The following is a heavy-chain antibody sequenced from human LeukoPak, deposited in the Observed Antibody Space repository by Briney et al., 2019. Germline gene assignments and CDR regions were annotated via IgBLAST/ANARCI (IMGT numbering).Heavy chain of an antibody. J-gene: IGHJ6*02. CDR2: INHSGST. D-gene: IGHD2-2*01. Sequence: SETLSLTCAVYGGSLSGYYWSWIRQPPGKGLERIGEINHSGSTNYNPSLKSRVTISVDTSKNQFSLKLSSVTAADTAVYYCARLGVSIVVVPAAPTYYYYGMDVWGQGTTVTVSS. CDR3: ARLGVSIVVVPAAPTYYYYGMDV. V-gene: IGHV4-34*01. CDR1: GGSLSGYY.